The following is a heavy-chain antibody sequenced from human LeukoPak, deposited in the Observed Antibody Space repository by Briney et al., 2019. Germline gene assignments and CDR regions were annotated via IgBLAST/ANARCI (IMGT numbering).Heavy chain of an antibody. J-gene: IGHJ3*02. Sequence: GRSLRLSCAASGFTFSSYAMHWVRQAPGKGLEWVAVISYDGSNKYYADSVKGRFTISRDNSKNTLYLQMNSLRAEDTAVYYCARGGSYAPGAFDIWGQGTMVTVSS. CDR3: ARGGSYAPGAFDI. V-gene: IGHV3-30-3*01. CDR2: ISYDGSNK. D-gene: IGHD1-26*01. CDR1: GFTFSSYA.